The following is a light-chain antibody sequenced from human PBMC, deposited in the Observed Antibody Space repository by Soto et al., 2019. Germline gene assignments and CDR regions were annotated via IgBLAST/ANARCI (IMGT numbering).Light chain of an antibody. Sequence: LTQPPPPSRAPGQSVTISSPRNNSDVGGYNYVSWYQQYPGRAPKLMIYEVTKRPSGVPDRFSGSKSGNTASLTVSELQAEDEADYYCSSYAASNNFYFVFGGGTQLTVL. CDR1: NSDVGGYNY. V-gene: IGLV2-8*01. J-gene: IGLJ3*02. CDR2: EVT. CDR3: SSYAASNNFYFV.